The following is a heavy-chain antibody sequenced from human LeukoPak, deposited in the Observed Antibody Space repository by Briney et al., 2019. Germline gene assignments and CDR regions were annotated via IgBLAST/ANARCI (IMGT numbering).Heavy chain of an antibody. CDR3: ARDIAVAGVFDY. J-gene: IGHJ4*02. Sequence: GGSLGLSCAASGFSFSRYSMNWVRQAPGKGLEWVSCISSSSSYKYYADSVKGRFTISRDNAKNSLYLQMNSLRAEDTAVYYCARDIAVAGVFDYWGQGTLVTVSS. D-gene: IGHD6-19*01. CDR1: GFSFSRYS. CDR2: ISSSSSYK. V-gene: IGHV3-21*04.